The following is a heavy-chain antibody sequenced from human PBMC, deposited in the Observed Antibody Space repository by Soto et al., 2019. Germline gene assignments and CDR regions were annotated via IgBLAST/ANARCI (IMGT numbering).Heavy chain of an antibody. CDR3: AADFINPGEAYYYYYGMDV. CDR2: IYPDESDT. D-gene: IGHD3-10*01. V-gene: IGHV5-51*01. Sequence: GESLKISCKGSGYSFTKYWIGWVRQMPGKGLEWMAIIYPDESDTRYSPSFQGQVTITRDMSTSTAYMELSSLRSEDTAVYYCAADFINPGEAYYYYYGMDVWGQGTTVPVSS. J-gene: IGHJ6*02. CDR1: GYSFTKYW.